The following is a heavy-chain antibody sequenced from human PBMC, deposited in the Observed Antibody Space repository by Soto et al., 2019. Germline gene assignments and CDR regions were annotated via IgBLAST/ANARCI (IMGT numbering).Heavy chain of an antibody. CDR3: XXXXXXXXXFDY. CDR1: GFTFSSYA. J-gene: IGHJ4*02. CDR2: ISYDGSNK. Sequence: QVQLVESGGGVVQPGRSLRLSCAASGFTFSSYAMHWVRQAPGKGLEWVAVISYDGSNKYYADSVKGRFTISRDNSKXXXXXXXXXXXXXXXXXXXXXXXXXXXXXFDYWGQGTLVTVSS. V-gene: IGHV3-30-3*01.